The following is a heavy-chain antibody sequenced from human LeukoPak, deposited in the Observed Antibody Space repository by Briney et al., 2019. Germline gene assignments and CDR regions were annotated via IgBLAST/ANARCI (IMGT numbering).Heavy chain of an antibody. CDR3: ARDHPDYGDYYYYGMDV. V-gene: IGHV3-11*01. CDR1: GFAFSDYY. D-gene: IGHD4-17*01. CDR2: ISTSGSTI. J-gene: IGHJ6*02. Sequence: GGSVRLSCAASGFAFSDYYMSWVRQAPGKGLEWVSYISTSGSTIYYADSVKGRFTISRDNAKNSLYLQMNSLRAEDTAVYYCARDHPDYGDYYYYGMDVWGQGTTVTVSS.